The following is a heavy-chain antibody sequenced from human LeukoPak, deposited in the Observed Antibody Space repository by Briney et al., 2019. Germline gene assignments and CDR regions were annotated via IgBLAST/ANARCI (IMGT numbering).Heavy chain of an antibody. D-gene: IGHD4-17*01. CDR2: MLYSGTA. V-gene: IGHV4-59*11. Sequence: PSETLSLTCTVSGGSISSHYWSWIRQPPRKGLEWIGSMLYSGTAYYSPSLKSRVTISVDTSKNQFSLKLRSVTAADTAVYYCARAPTVTNHYYSWFDPWGQGTLVTVSS. CDR3: ARAPTVTNHYYSWFDP. CDR1: GGSISSHY. J-gene: IGHJ5*02.